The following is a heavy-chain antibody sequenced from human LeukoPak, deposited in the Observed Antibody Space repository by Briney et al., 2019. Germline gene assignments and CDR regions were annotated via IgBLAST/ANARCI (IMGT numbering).Heavy chain of an antibody. CDR3: ARDPYSGTYGDTYYYYMDV. V-gene: IGHV3-21*01. CDR1: QFIFSNYW. J-gene: IGHJ6*03. Sequence: AGGSLRLSCAASQFIFSNYWMAWVRQAPGKGLEWVSSITSSSAYTFYADSVKGRFTISRDNARNSLYLQMNSLRAEDTAVYYCARDPYSGTYGDTYYYYMDVWGKGTTVTISS. CDR2: ITSSSAYT. D-gene: IGHD1-26*01.